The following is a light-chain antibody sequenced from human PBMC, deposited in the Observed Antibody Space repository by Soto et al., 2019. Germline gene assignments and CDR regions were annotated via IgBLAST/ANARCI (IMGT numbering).Light chain of an antibody. Sequence: EIVMTQSPGTLSLSPGETATLSVRASQSVSSNLAWYQQKPGQAPRLLIYGASTRATGIPARFSGSGSGTEFTLTISSLQSEDFAVYYCQQYNKWPPTFGQGTKVDIK. CDR2: GAS. J-gene: IGKJ1*01. V-gene: IGKV3-15*01. CDR3: QQYNKWPPT. CDR1: QSVSSN.